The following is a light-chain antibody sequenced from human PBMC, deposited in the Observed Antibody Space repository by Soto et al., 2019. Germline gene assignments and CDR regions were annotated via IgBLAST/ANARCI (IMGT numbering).Light chain of an antibody. J-gene: IGKJ5*01. V-gene: IGKV3-20*01. Sequence: IVLMQSRGILSLSPGGSETLSCRASQSVSSSYLAWYQQKPGQDPRLLIYGASSRATGIPDRFSGSGSGTDFTLTISRLEPEDFAVYYCQQYGSSITVGHGTRLVIK. CDR3: QQYGSSIT. CDR2: GAS. CDR1: QSVSSSY.